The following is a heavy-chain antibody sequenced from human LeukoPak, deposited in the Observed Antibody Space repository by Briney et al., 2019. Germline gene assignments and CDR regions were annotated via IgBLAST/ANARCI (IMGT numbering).Heavy chain of an antibody. CDR1: GYSFTNYW. D-gene: IGHD3-10*01. CDR3: ARQYYGSGSYNY. CDR2: IYPGDSET. J-gene: IGHJ4*02. Sequence: GESLKISCKGSGYSFTNYWIAWVRQMPGKGLEWMGTIYPGDSETKYSPSFQGQVTISANQSISTAYLQWSSLKSSDTAMYYCARQYYGSGSYNYWGQGTLVTVSS. V-gene: IGHV5-51*01.